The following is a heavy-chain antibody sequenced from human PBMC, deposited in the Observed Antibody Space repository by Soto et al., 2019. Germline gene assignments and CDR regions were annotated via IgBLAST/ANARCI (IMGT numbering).Heavy chain of an antibody. CDR1: GFTFSDYY. CDR3: ASLFSGVTGNWFDP. Sequence: QVQLVESGGGLVKPGGSLRLSFAASGFTFSDYYMSWIRQAPGKGLEWVSYIRSSSSYTNYAESVKGRFTISRDNAKNSLYRQMNNLRAADTAVYYCASLFSGVTGNWFDPRGPGNLVTVSS. CDR2: IRSSSSYT. J-gene: IGHJ5*02. V-gene: IGHV3-11*05. D-gene: IGHD2-15*01.